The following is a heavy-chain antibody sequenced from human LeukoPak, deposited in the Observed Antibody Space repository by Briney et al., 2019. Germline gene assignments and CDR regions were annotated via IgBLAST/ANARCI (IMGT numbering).Heavy chain of an antibody. V-gene: IGHV3-64D*09. CDR2: ISTNGGHT. Sequence: GGSLRLSCAASGFSFSNYAMHWVRQAPGKGLEYVSAISTNGGHTYYADSVQGRFTISRDDSKNTLYLQMSSLRAEDTALYYCVKDLLGYCSSTSCYATGPFDYWGQGTLVTVSS. J-gene: IGHJ4*02. D-gene: IGHD2-2*01. CDR1: GFSFSNYA. CDR3: VKDLLGYCSSTSCYATGPFDY.